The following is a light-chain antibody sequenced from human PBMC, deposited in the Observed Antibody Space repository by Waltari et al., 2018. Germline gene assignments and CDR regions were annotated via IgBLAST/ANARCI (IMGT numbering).Light chain of an antibody. CDR3: QQYNSYSGYT. CDR1: QSISSW. CDR2: KAS. V-gene: IGKV1-5*03. J-gene: IGKJ2*01. Sequence: DIQMTQSPSTLSASVGDRVPIPCRASQSISSWLAWYQQKPGKAPKLLIYKASSLESGVPSRFSGSGSGTEFTLTISSLQPDDFATYYCQQYNSYSGYTFGQGTKLEIK.